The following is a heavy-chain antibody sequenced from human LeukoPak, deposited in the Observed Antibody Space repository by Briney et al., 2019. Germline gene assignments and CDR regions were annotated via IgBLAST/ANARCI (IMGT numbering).Heavy chain of an antibody. D-gene: IGHD3/OR15-3a*01. Sequence: GGSLRLSCAASGFTFSTYAMNWVRQAPGKGLEWVSSICKSSDYIKYADSVRGRFTISRDNAKNSLYLQMYSLRAEDTAVYYCARHLEKDFWTGIYKDYYYYYMDVWGKGTTVTVSS. CDR3: ARHLEKDFWTGIYKDYYYYYMDV. V-gene: IGHV3-21*01. CDR2: ICKSSDYI. J-gene: IGHJ6*03. CDR1: GFTFSTYA.